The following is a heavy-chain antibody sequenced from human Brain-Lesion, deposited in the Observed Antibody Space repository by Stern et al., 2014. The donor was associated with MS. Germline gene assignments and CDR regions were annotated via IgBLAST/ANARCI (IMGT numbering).Heavy chain of an antibody. Sequence: VQLVESGGGAVQPGRPLRLSCVASGFTFGSCAMHWVRQAPGKGLEWVAGVSYDGSNKYYADSVKGRFTISRDNSQNTLYMQMSSLRPEDTAVYYCAKDRQYLTYFFDHWGQGSLVTGSS. J-gene: IGHJ5*02. V-gene: IGHV3-30*18. CDR3: AKDRQYLTYFFDH. D-gene: IGHD2/OR15-2a*01. CDR2: VSYDGSNK. CDR1: GFTFGSCA.